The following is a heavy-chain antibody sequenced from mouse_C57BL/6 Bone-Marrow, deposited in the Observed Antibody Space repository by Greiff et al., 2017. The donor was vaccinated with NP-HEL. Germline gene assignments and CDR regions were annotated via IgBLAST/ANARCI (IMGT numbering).Heavy chain of an antibody. V-gene: IGHV5-4*01. Sequence: EVHLVESGGGLVKPGGSLKLSCAASGFTFSSYAMSWVRQTPEKRLEWVATISDGGSYTYYPDNVKGRFTISRDNAKNNLYLQMSHLKSEDTAMYYCARERGPYAMDYWGQGTSVTVSS. CDR2: ISDGGSYT. CDR3: ARERGPYAMDY. J-gene: IGHJ4*01. CDR1: GFTFSSYA.